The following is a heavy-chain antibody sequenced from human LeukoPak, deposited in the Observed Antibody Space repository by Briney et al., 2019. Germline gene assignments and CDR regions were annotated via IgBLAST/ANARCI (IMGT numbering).Heavy chain of an antibody. CDR2: IYTSGST. D-gene: IGHD3-10*01. J-gene: IGHJ4*02. CDR1: GGSISSSNW. Sequence: KPSETLSLTCAVSGGSISSSNWWSWVRQPPGKGLEWIGRIYTSGSTNYNPSLKSRVTISVDTSKNQFSLKLSSVTAADTAVYYCAREYGSGSYEVVPLDYWGQGTLVTVSS. CDR3: AREYGSGSYEVVPLDY. V-gene: IGHV4-4*02.